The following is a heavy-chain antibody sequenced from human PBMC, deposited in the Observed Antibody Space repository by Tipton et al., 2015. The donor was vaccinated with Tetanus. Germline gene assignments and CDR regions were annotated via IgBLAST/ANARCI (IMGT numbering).Heavy chain of an antibody. CDR1: GGSITSDNHY. V-gene: IGHV4-30-4*01. Sequence: SGGSITSDNHYWSWIRQPPGKGLEWIAFIHHSGLAFSKPSLKSRVSISIDTSQNQFSLRLTSVTAADTAVYFCARNVYTVTNDAFDIWGHGTLVNVSS. J-gene: IGHJ3*02. CDR3: ARNVYTVTNDAFDI. D-gene: IGHD4-11*01. CDR2: IHHSGLA.